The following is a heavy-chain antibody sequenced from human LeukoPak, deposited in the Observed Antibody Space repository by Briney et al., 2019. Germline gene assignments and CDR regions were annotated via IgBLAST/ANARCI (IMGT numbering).Heavy chain of an antibody. Sequence: GEPLTILCKGSGYRLSSYWIGGAPHMPREGLEGVGNILSGDSDTRYSPSFQGQVTISADKSISTAYLQWSSLKASDTAMYYCARHRRYSSSWYKGGGRYYYYYGMDVWGQGTTVTVSS. D-gene: IGHD6-13*01. J-gene: IGHJ6*02. CDR2: ILSGDSDT. V-gene: IGHV5-51*01. CDR3: ARHRRYSSSWYKGGGRYYYYYGMDV. CDR1: GYRLSSYW.